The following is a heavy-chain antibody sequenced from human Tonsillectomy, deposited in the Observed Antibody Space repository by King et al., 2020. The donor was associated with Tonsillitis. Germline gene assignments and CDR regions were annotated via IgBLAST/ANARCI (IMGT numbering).Heavy chain of an antibody. Sequence: QLQESGPGLVKPSETLSLTCTVSGGSIRSYYWIWIRQPPGKGLELIGDIYYSGNTNYTPSRKSRFTISVATSKNQFSLKLPSVTAADTAVYYCARHIGASRAFDIWGQGTMVSVSS. CDR2: IYYSGNT. J-gene: IGHJ3*02. CDR1: GGSIRSYY. CDR3: ARHIGASRAFDI. V-gene: IGHV4-59*01. D-gene: IGHD3-3*01.